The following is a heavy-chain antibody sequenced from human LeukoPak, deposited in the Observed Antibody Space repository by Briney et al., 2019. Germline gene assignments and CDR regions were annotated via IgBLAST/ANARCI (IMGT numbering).Heavy chain of an antibody. CDR3: ARQAGYYYDSPDAFDI. CDR1: AYTFTGYY. CDR2: INPNSGGT. V-gene: IGHV1-2*02. D-gene: IGHD3-22*01. J-gene: IGHJ3*02. Sequence: ASVKVSCKASAYTFTGYYMHWVRQVPGQGLEWMGWINPNSGGTNYAQKFQGRVTMTRDTSISTAYMELSRLRSDDTAVYYCARQAGYYYDSPDAFDIWGQGTMVTVSS.